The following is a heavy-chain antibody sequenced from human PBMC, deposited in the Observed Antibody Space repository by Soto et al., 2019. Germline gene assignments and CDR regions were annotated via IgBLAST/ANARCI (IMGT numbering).Heavy chain of an antibody. V-gene: IGHV4-34*01. D-gene: IGHD6-6*01. CDR3: ASGSSSSSGPAMDV. CDR1: GGSFSGYY. J-gene: IGHJ6*02. CDR2: INHSGST. Sequence: PSETLSLTCAVYGGSFSGYYWSWIRQPPGKGLEWIGEINHSGSTNYNPSLKSRVTISVDTSKNQFSLKLSSVTAADTAVYYCASGSSSSSGPAMDVWGQGTTVTVSS.